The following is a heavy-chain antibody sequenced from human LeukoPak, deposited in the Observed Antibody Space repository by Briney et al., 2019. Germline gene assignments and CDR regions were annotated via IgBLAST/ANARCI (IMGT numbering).Heavy chain of an antibody. V-gene: IGHV1-69*05. CDR1: GGTFSSYA. Sequence: ASVKVSCKASGGTFSSYAISWVRQAPGQGLEWMGGIIPIFGTANYAQKFQGRVTITTDESTSTAYMELSSLRSEDTAVYYCARVLLDRYDSSGSSAYYFDYWGQGTLVTVSS. CDR2: IIPIFGTA. D-gene: IGHD3-22*01. J-gene: IGHJ4*02. CDR3: ARVLLDRYDSSGSSAYYFDY.